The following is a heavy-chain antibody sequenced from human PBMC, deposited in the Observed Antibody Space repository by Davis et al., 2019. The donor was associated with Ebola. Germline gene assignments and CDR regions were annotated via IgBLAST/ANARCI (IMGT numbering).Heavy chain of an antibody. CDR1: GYTFTSYG. CDR2: ISAYNGNT. CDR3: ARDFGLGYSSSSQDWYFDL. Sequence: AASVKVSCKASGYTFTSYGISWVRQAPGQGLEWMGWISAYNGNTNYAQKLQGRVTMTTDTSTSTVYMELSSLRSEDTAVYYCARDFGLGYSSSSQDWYFDLWGRGTLVTVSS. D-gene: IGHD6-6*01. V-gene: IGHV1-18*01. J-gene: IGHJ2*01.